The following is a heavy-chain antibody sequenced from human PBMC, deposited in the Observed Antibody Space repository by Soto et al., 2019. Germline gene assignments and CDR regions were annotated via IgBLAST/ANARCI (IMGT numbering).Heavy chain of an antibody. CDR2: INEDGSEK. V-gene: IGHV3-7*01. CDR3: ARFGTLGN. D-gene: IGHD3-16*01. J-gene: IGHJ4*02. Sequence: EVQLAESGGGLVQPGGSLRLSCAASGFTFYNTWMSWVRQAPGKGLEWVANINEDGSEKKYVDSVTGRFTISRDNAQYSVFLQMNSRRVEDTAVYYCARFGTLGNWGQGILVTVSS. CDR1: GFTFYNTW.